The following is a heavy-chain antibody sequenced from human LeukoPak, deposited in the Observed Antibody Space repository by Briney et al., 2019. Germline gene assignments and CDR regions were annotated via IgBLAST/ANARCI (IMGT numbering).Heavy chain of an antibody. CDR2: ICGNDGKT. D-gene: IGHD2-15*01. J-gene: IGHJ4*02. Sequence: GGSLRLSCAASGFSFSTYAMSWVRQAPGKGLEWVSGICGNDGKTYYADSVKGRFAISRDNSKNTLHLQMNSLRAEDTALYYCAKDTGGSCYSAIAYWGQGALVTVST. CDR3: AKDTGGSCYSAIAY. V-gene: IGHV3-23*01. CDR1: GFSFSTYA.